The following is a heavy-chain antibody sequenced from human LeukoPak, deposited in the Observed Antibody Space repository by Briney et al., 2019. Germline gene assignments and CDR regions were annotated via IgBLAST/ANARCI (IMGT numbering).Heavy chain of an antibody. D-gene: IGHD3-22*01. CDR3: ARGYCNSSGYSFDY. CDR1: GASMSNYY. J-gene: IGHJ4*02. Sequence: SETLSLTCTVSGASMSNYYCHWIRQSAGKGLEWIGRIYTSGSTNYNPFLKSRVTMSVDTSKNLFSLKINSLTADDTGVYYCARGYCNSSGYSFDYWGQGTLVTVSS. V-gene: IGHV4-4*07. CDR2: IYTSGST.